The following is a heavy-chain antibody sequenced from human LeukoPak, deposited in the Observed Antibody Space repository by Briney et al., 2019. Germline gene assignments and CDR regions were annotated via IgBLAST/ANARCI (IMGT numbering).Heavy chain of an antibody. J-gene: IGHJ4*02. CDR1: GFTFSSYA. Sequence: PGWSLRLSCAASGFTFSSYAMSWVRQAAGKGLEWVSAISGSGGSTYYADSVKGRFTISRDNSKNTLYLQMNSLRAEDTAVYYCAKYYYDSSGYFDYWGQGTLVTVSS. V-gene: IGHV3-23*01. CDR2: ISGSGGST. D-gene: IGHD3-22*01. CDR3: AKYYYDSSGYFDY.